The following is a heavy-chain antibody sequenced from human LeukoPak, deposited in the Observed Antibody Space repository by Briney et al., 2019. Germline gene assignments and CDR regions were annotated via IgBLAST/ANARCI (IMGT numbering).Heavy chain of an antibody. V-gene: IGHV1-2*02. D-gene: IGHD2-21*02. J-gene: IGHJ6*03. CDR3: ARGLQYYYYYYYMDV. Sequence: ASVKVSCKASGYTFTGYYMHWVRQAPGQGLEWMGWINPNSGGTNYAQKFQGRVTMTRDTSISTAYMELSRLRSDDTAVYYCARGLQYYYYYYYMDVWGKGTTVTISS. CDR2: INPNSGGT. CDR1: GYTFTGYY.